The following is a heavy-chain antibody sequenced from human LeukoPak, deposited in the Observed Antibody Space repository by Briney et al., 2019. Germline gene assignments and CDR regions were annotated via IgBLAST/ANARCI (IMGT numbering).Heavy chain of an antibody. Sequence: VGSLRLSCAASGFTFDDFAMHWVRQAPGKGLEWVSLISGDGRDTYYADSVKGRFTISRDNSKNSLYLQMNSLTTEDTALYYCAKYGNYDYYFYFYYMDVWGNGTTVTVSS. CDR1: GFTFDDFA. J-gene: IGHJ6*03. V-gene: IGHV3-43*02. D-gene: IGHD4-11*01. CDR3: AKYGNYDYYFYFYYMDV. CDR2: ISGDGRDT.